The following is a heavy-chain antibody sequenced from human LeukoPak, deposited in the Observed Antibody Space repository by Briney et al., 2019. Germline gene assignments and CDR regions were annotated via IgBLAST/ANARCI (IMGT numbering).Heavy chain of an antibody. CDR2: ISSSSSTI. D-gene: IGHD2-2*02. CDR3: ARIGRYCSSTSCYIDY. CDR1: GFTFSSYS. V-gene: IGHV3-48*01. Sequence: GGSLRLSCAASGFTFSSYSMNWVRQAPGKGLEWVSYISSSSSTIYYADSVKGRFTISRDNAKNSLYLQMNSLRAEDTAVYYCARIGRYCSSTSCYIDYWGQGTLVTVSS. J-gene: IGHJ4*02.